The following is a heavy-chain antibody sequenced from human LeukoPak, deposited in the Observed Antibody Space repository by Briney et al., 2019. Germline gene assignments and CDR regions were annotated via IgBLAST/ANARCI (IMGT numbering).Heavy chain of an antibody. Sequence: GGSLRLSCAASGFTFNDYYMSWIRQAPGKGLEWVSYISSGSSYTKYADSVKGRFTISRDNAKNSLYLQMNSLRAEDTAVYYCARERAGSFDYWGQGTLVTVSS. CDR1: GFTFNDYY. CDR3: ARERAGSFDY. D-gene: IGHD6-19*01. V-gene: IGHV3-11*05. CDR2: ISSGSSYT. J-gene: IGHJ4*02.